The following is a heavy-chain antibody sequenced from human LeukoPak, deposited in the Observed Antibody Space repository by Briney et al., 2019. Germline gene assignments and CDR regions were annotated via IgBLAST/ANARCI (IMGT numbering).Heavy chain of an antibody. CDR2: ISWNSGSI. D-gene: IGHD6-13*01. Sequence: GGSLRLSCAASGFTFDDYAMHWVRQAPGKGLEWVSGISWNSGSIGYADSVKGRFTISRDNSKNTLYLQMNSLRAEDTAVYYCAGGIPAAVRGWFDPWGQGTLVTVSS. V-gene: IGHV3-9*01. CDR3: AGGIPAAVRGWFDP. J-gene: IGHJ5*02. CDR1: GFTFDDYA.